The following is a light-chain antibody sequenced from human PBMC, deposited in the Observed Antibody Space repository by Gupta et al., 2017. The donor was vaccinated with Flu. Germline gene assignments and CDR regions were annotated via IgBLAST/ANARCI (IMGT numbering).Light chain of an antibody. Sequence: QFVLTQPPSASGTPGQRDTISCSGSSSNIGSNYVYWYQQLPGAAPTLLIYRNNQRPSGVTDRFSGSKSGTSASLAINGLRADDEADYYCAVWDDSRSGWVFGGGTKLTVL. J-gene: IGLJ3*02. CDR2: RNN. V-gene: IGLV1-47*01. CDR3: AVWDDSRSGWV. CDR1: SSNIGSNY.